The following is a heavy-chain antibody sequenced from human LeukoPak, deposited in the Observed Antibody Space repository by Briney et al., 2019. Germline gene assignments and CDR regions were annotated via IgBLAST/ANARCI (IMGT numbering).Heavy chain of an antibody. CDR3: ARDWADIVVVVAATHDNDAFDI. Sequence: ASVKVSCKASGGTFSSYAISWVRQAPGQGLEWMGGIIPIFGTANYAQKLQGRVTVTADESTSTAYMELRSLRSDDTAVYYCARDWADIVVVVAATHDNDAFDIWGQGTMVTVSS. CDR1: GGTFSSYA. D-gene: IGHD2-15*01. J-gene: IGHJ3*02. CDR2: IIPIFGTA. V-gene: IGHV1-69*13.